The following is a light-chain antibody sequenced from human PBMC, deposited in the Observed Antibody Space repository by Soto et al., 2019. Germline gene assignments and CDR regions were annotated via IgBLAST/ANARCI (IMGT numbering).Light chain of an antibody. CDR2: GAS. V-gene: IGKV3-20*01. CDR1: QSVSSSY. J-gene: IGKJ1*01. CDR3: QQYGSSPRT. Sequence: EIVLTQSPGTLSLSPLEIATLSFMASQSVSSSYLAWYHQKPGQAPRLLIYGASSRATGIPDRFSGSGSGTDFTLTISRLEPEDFAVYYCQQYGSSPRTFGQGTKVDIK.